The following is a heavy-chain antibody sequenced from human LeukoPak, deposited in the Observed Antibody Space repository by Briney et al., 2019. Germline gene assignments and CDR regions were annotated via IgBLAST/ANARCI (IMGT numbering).Heavy chain of an antibody. D-gene: IGHD6-25*01. Sequence: GRSLRLSCAASGFTFSSYGMHWVCQAPGKGLEWAAVISYDGSNKYYADSVKGRFTISRGNSKNTLYLQMNSLRAEDTAVYYCAKSGTEGWFDPWGQGTLVTVSS. J-gene: IGHJ5*02. CDR2: ISYDGSNK. V-gene: IGHV3-30*18. CDR3: AKSGTEGWFDP. CDR1: GFTFSSYG.